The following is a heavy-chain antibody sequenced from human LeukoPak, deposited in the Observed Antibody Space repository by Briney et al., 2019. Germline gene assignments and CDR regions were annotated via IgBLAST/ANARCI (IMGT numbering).Heavy chain of an antibody. CDR2: ISYDGSNK. D-gene: IGHD5-18*01. CDR1: GFTFSSYG. V-gene: IGHV3-30*18. CDR3: AKEAAMVLFLKN. J-gene: IGHJ6*02. Sequence: GGSLRLSCAASGFTFSSYGMHWVRQAPGKGLEWVAVISYDGSNKYYADSVKGRFTISRDNSKNTLYLQMNSLRAEDTAVYYCAKEAAMVLFLKNWGQGTTVTVSS.